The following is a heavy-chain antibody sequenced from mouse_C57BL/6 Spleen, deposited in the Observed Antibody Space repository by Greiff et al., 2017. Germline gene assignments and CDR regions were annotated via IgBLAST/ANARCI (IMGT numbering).Heavy chain of an antibody. V-gene: IGHV1-52*01. D-gene: IGHD1-1*01. CDR1: GYTFTSYW. J-gene: IGHJ1*03. CDR3: ARRTGSSDWYFDV. Sequence: VQLQQPGAELVRPGSSVKLSCKASGYTFTSYWMHWVKQRPIQGLEWIGNIDPSDSETHYNQKFKDKATLTVDKSSSTAYMQLSSLTSADSAVYYGARRTGSSDWYFDVWGTGTTVTVSS. CDR2: IDPSDSET.